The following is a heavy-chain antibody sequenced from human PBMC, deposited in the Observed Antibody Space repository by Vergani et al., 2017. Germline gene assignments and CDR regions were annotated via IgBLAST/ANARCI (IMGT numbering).Heavy chain of an antibody. CDR3: AELYDDDGYSPF. D-gene: IGHD5-18*01. J-gene: IGHJ4*02. CDR2: ISGHDHRT. CDR1: GFTLSSHA. Sequence: VQLEESGGGVVQPGRSLRLSCAGSGFTLSSHAMHWVRQAPGKGLEWVSGISGHDHRTLYADSVKGRFIISRDDSKNTLYLQMSSLRVEDTAIYYCAELYDDDGYSPFWGQGTLVTVSS. V-gene: IGHV3-23*04.